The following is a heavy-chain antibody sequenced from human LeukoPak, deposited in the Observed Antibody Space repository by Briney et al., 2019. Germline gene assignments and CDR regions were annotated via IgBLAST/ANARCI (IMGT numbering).Heavy chain of an antibody. Sequence: GGSLRLSCAASGFTFRSYSMNWVRQAPGKGLEWVSSISSSSSYIYYADSVKGRFTISRDNAKNSLYLQMNSLRAEDTAVYYCARDSDWKVPVYWGQGTLVTVSS. V-gene: IGHV3-21*01. CDR3: ARDSDWKVPVY. D-gene: IGHD2-2*01. CDR1: GFTFRSYS. J-gene: IGHJ4*02. CDR2: ISSSSSYI.